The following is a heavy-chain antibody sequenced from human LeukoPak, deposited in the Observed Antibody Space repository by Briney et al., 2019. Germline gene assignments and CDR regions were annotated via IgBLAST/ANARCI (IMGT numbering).Heavy chain of an antibody. J-gene: IGHJ4*02. Sequence: GGSLRLSCAPSGFTFSSYWMTWVRQAPGRWLEWVANIKEDGGGKYYVDSVKGRFTISRDNAKNSLFLQMNSLRAEDTAVFYCARGGAITGRFDYWGQGTLVTISS. CDR3: ARGGAITGRFDY. V-gene: IGHV3-7*01. CDR2: IKEDGGGK. CDR1: GFTFSSYW. D-gene: IGHD1-20*01.